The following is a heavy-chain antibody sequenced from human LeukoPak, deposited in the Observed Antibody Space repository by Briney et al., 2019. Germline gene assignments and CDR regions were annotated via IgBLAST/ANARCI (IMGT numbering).Heavy chain of an antibody. CDR2: IYYSGST. D-gene: IGHD3-16*02. J-gene: IGHJ4*02. Sequence: SETLSLTCTVSGVSISNYYWSWIRQPPGKGLEWIGYIYYSGSTNYNPSLKSRVTISVDTSKNQFSLKLSSVTAADTAVYYCARHDYVWGSYRQWGQGTLVTVSS. CDR3: ARHDYVWGSYRQ. CDR1: GVSISNYY. V-gene: IGHV4-59*08.